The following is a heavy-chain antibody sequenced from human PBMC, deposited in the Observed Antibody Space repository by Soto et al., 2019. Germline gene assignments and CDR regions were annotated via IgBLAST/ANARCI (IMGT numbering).Heavy chain of an antibody. CDR3: ARTYDGSGPNSGGYSFDI. CDR1: GGSFSGYY. D-gene: IGHD3-22*01. V-gene: IGHV4-34*01. Sequence: SETLSLTCSVYGGSFSGYYWSWIRQPPGKGLEWIGEINHSGSTNYNPPLKSRVTISVDTSKNQFSLKLSSVTAADTAVYYCARTYDGSGPNSGGYSFDIWGQGTMVTVSS. CDR2: INHSGST. J-gene: IGHJ3*02.